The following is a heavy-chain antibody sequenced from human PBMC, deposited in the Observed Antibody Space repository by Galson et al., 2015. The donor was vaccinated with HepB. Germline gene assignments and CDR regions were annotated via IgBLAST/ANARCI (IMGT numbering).Heavy chain of an antibody. CDR1: GFTFSNAW. D-gene: IGHD2-21*01. V-gene: IGHV3-15*01. Sequence: SLRLSCAASGFTFSNAWMSWVRQAPGKGLEWVGRIKSKTDGGTTDYAAPVKGRFTISRDDSKNTLYLQMNSLKTEDTAVYYCTTRPAWGNCGGDCYLGHDAFDIWGQGTMVTVSS. J-gene: IGHJ3*02. CDR2: IKSKTDGGTT. CDR3: TTRPAWGNCGGDCYLGHDAFDI.